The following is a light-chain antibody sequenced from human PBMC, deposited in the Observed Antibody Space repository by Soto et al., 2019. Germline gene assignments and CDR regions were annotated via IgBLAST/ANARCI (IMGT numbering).Light chain of an antibody. CDR1: QAVNTR. J-gene: IGKJ4*01. Sequence: EIVTTHSPATLSFFPCYRFTISFRASQAVNTRLAWYQHKPGQAPRLLIYLASTRATGIPARFSGSGSGTEFTLTISSLQSEDFAVYYCQQYNNWPRTFGGGTKVDIK. CDR3: QQYNNWPRT. V-gene: IGKV3-15*01. CDR2: LAS.